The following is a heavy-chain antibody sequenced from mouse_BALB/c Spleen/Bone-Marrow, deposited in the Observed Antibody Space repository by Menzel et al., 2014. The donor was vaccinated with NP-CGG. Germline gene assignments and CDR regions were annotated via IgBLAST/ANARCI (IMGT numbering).Heavy chain of an antibody. CDR3: ARGGSSSFDY. D-gene: IGHD1-1*01. CDR1: GYTFTSYW. CDR2: INSSNGRT. J-gene: IGHJ2*01. V-gene: IGHV1S81*02. Sequence: VQLQESGAELVKPGASVKLSCKASGYTFTSYWMHWVKQRPGQGLEWIGEINSSNGRTNYNEKFKSKATLTVDKSSSTAYVQLSSLTSEDSAVYYCARGGSSSFDYWGQGTTLTVSS.